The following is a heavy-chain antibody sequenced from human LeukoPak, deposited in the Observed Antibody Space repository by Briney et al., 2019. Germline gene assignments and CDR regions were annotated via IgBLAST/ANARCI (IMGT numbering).Heavy chain of an antibody. V-gene: IGHV5-51*01. CDR1: GYSFTSYW. CDR2: IYPGDSDT. D-gene: IGHD2-15*01. CDR3: ARLNSPYCSGGSCYYFDY. J-gene: IGHJ4*02. Sequence: GESLKISCKGSGYSFTSYWIGWVRQMPGKGLEWMGIIYPGDSDTRYSPPFQGQVTVSADKSISTAYLQWSSLKASDSAMYYCARLNSPYCSGGSCYYFDYWGQGTLLTVSS.